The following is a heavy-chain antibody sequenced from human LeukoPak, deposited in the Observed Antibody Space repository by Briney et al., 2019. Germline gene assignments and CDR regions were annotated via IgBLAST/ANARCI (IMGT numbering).Heavy chain of an antibody. CDR1: GGTFSSYT. J-gene: IGHJ6*03. CDR2: IIPILGIA. V-gene: IGHV1-69*04. Sequence: EASVEVSCKASGGTFSSYTISWVRQAPGQGLEWMGRIIPILGIANYAQKFQGRVTITADKSTSTAYMELSSLRSEDTAVYYCARDNGLENRRVYYYMDVWGKGTTVTVSS. CDR3: ARDNGLENRRVYYYMDV. D-gene: IGHD3/OR15-3a*01.